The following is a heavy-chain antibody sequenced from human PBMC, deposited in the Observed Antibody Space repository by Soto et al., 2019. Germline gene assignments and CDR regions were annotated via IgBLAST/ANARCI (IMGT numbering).Heavy chain of an antibody. CDR2: ISYDGSNK. D-gene: IGHD2-15*01. Sequence: QVQLVESGGGVVQPGRSLRLSCAASGFTFSSYAMHWVRQAPGKGLEWVAVISYDGSNKYYADSVKGRFTISRDNSKNTLYLKMNSLRAEDTAVYYCARGIPLGYCSGGSCYSGRHWFDPWGQGTLVTVSS. CDR1: GFTFSSYA. V-gene: IGHV3-30-3*01. J-gene: IGHJ5*02. CDR3: ARGIPLGYCSGGSCYSGRHWFDP.